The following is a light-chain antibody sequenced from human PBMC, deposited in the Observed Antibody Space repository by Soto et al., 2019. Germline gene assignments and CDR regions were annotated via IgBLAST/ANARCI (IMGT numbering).Light chain of an antibody. CDR1: SSDVCGYNY. Sequence: QSALTQPASVSGSPGQSINISCTGTSSDVCGYNYVSLYQHHPGKAPKLILYDVSNRPSGVSNPFSGSKSGNTASLTISGLQPEDEDDYYCRSYTTSNTRQIVFGTGTKVTVL. CDR2: DVS. J-gene: IGLJ1*01. V-gene: IGLV2-14*03. CDR3: RSYTTSNTRQIV.